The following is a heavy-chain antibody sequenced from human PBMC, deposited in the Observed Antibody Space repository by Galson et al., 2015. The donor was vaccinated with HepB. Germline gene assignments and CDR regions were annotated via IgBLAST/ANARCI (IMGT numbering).Heavy chain of an antibody. CDR1: GFTFSSYN. D-gene: IGHD7-27*01. V-gene: IGHV3-21*01. Sequence: SLRLSCAGSGFTFSSYNMNWVRQAPGKGLEWVASIDSSSSYTYCADSLKGRFTISRDNAKNSLYLQMNSLRPEDTAVYYCVRDPPLGTPFDHWGQGTLVTVSS. CDR2: IDSSSSYT. CDR3: VRDPPLGTPFDH. J-gene: IGHJ4*02.